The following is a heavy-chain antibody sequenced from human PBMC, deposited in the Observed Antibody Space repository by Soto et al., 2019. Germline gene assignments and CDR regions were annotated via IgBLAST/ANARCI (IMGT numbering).Heavy chain of an antibody. D-gene: IGHD2-2*01. V-gene: IGHV1-69*01. Sequence: QVQLVQSGAEVKMPGSSVRVSCKASGGSFSKYGISWVRQAPGQGLEWMGGIIPMFGIGNYAEKFLGRVTITAAEATSTSHMELSSLRSEDTAVYFCARGYREKCFYAMDVWGQGTTVTVSS. CDR3: ARGYREKCFYAMDV. CDR2: IIPMFGIG. J-gene: IGHJ6*02. CDR1: GGSFSKYG.